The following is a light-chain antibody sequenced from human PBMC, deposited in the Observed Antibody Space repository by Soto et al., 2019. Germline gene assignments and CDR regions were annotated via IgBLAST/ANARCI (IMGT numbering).Light chain of an antibody. J-gene: IGKJ4*01. CDR2: DTS. V-gene: IGKV3-15*01. Sequence: VMTKSTATLSVSPGESATLSCRSSQNIRNNLAWYQQKPGQAPRLLFSDTSTRATTVPARFNGSGSGTEFSLAISNLQSEDFAVYYCHQYNNWPLTFGGGSKVDIK. CDR3: HQYNNWPLT. CDR1: QNIRNN.